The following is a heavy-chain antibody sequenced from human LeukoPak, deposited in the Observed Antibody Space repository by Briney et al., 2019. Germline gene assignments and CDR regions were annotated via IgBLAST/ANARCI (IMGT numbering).Heavy chain of an antibody. CDR1: GFIFSNYG. V-gene: IGHV3-30*02. D-gene: IGHD6-19*01. CDR2: IRYDGSNE. Sequence: GGSLRLSCAASGFIFSNYGIQWVRQAPGKGLEWVAFIRYDGSNEYYADSVKGRFTISRGNSKNTLYLQMNSLRAEDTAVYYCAKDAKSGWSYFDYWGQGNLVTVSS. CDR3: AKDAKSGWSYFDY. J-gene: IGHJ4*02.